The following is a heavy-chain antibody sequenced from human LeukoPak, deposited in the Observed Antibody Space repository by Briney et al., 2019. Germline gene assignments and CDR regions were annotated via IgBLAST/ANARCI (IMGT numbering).Heavy chain of an antibody. CDR3: ARFGSTGTIAVAGTAWFDP. D-gene: IGHD6-19*01. Sequence: PSETLSLTCTVSGGAISSSSYYWGWIRQPPGKGLEWIGSIYYSGSTYYNPSLKSRVTISVDTSKNQFSLKLSSVTAADTAVYYCARFGSTGTIAVAGTAWFDPWGQGTLVTVSS. J-gene: IGHJ5*02. V-gene: IGHV4-39*07. CDR2: IYYSGST. CDR1: GGAISSSSYY.